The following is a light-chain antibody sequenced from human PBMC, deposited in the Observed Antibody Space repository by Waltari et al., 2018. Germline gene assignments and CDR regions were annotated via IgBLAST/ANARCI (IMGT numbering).Light chain of an antibody. CDR2: EAS. Sequence: DIQMTQSPSSLSASVGDRVTITCQASQDIRKFLNWFQQKPGTAPKVVIYEASNLEKGVPSRFSGSGSGTRFTLTISSLQPDDFATYYCQQYDILPLTFGGGTRVE. CDR3: QQYDILPLT. J-gene: IGKJ4*01. CDR1: QDIRKF. V-gene: IGKV1-33*01.